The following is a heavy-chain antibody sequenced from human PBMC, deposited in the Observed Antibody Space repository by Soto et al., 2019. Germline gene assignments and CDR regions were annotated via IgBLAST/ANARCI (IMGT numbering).Heavy chain of an antibody. CDR3: ARRGVSGPVDY. V-gene: IGHV4-39*02. J-gene: IGHJ4*02. Sequence: QLQLQESGPGLVKPSETLSLTCTVSGGSISSSSYYWGWMRQPPGKGLEWIGNIYYSGSAYYNPSLKRRVTISGDMSKITFSLKLSSVTAADTAVYSCARRGVSGPVDYWGQGTLVTVSS. D-gene: IGHD3-10*01. CDR1: GGSISSSSYY. CDR2: IYYSGSA.